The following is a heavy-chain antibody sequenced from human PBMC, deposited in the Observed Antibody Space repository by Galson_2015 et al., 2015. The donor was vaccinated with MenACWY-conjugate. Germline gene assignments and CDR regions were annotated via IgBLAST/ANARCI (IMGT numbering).Heavy chain of an antibody. CDR2: IYHSGST. V-gene: IGHV4-38-2*02. CDR1: GYSISSGYY. Sequence: SETLSLTCTVSGYSISSGYYWGWIRQPPGKGLEWIGSIYHSGSTYYNPSLKSRVTISVDTSKNQFSLKLSSVTAADTAVYYCARDRVAVAGFQHWGQGTLVTVSS. CDR3: ARDRVAVAGFQH. D-gene: IGHD6-19*01. J-gene: IGHJ1*01.